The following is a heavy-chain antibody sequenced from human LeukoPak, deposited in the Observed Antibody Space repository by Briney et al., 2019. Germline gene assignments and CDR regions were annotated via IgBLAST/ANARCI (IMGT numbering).Heavy chain of an antibody. D-gene: IGHD6-19*01. CDR3: SRGSGWLSVY. CDR1: GFIFGDYR. CDR2: ISGGTT. J-gene: IGHJ4*02. Sequence: GGSLRLSCTASGFIFGDYRMSWFRQAPGKGLEWIGFISGGTTEYAASVKGRFTISRDDSTSIAYLQMDSLTTEDTAVYYCSRGSGWLSVYWGQGTLVTVSS. V-gene: IGHV3-49*03.